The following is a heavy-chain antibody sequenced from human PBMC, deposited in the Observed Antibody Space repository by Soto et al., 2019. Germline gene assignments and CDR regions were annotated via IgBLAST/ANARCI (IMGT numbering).Heavy chain of an antibody. CDR1: GFTFSTYA. V-gene: IGHV3-23*05. D-gene: IGHD3-16*01. J-gene: IGHJ4*02. CDR2: IYTSGDP. Sequence: GGSLRLSCAASGFTFSTYAMSWVRQAPGKGLEWVSGIYTSGDPRYADSVQGRFTISRDDSKNTVYLQMNSLRAEDTAVYYCVAWVHEHLDFWGRGTRVTVSS. CDR3: VAWVHEHLDF.